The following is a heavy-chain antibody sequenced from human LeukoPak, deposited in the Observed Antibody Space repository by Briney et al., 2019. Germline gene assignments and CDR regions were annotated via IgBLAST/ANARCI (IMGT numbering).Heavy chain of an antibody. D-gene: IGHD6-13*01. CDR2: IRYDGSNK. V-gene: IGHV3-30*02. CDR1: GFTFSSYG. J-gene: IGHJ6*03. CDR3: AKDSIAAAPGYYYYMDV. Sequence: GGSLRLACAASGFTFSSYGMHWVRQAPGKGLEWVAFIRYDGSNKYYADSVKGRFTISRDNSKNTLYLQMNSLRAEDTAVYYCAKDSIAAAPGYYYYMDVRGKGTTVTVSS.